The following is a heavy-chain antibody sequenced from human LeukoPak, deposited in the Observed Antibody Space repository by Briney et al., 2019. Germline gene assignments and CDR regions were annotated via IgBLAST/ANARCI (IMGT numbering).Heavy chain of an antibody. D-gene: IGHD5-24*01. CDR1: GGSIINSNW. V-gene: IGHV4-4*02. Sequence: GTLSLTCAVSGGSIINSNWWSWVRRPPGKGLEWIGEIDHSGSTSYNPSLKSRVTMSVDRSQNQFSLRLSTVTAADTAVYYCARGLVEMATGYFDLWGRGTLVTVSS. CDR3: ARGLVEMATGYFDL. J-gene: IGHJ2*01. CDR2: IDHSGST.